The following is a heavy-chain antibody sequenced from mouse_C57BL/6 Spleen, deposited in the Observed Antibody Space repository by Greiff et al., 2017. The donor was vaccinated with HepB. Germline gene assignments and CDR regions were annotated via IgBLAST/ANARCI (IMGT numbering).Heavy chain of an antibody. D-gene: IGHD2-1*01. CDR2: ISDGGSYT. CDR1: GFTFSSYA. Sequence: EVKLMESGGGLVKPGGSLKLSCAASGFTFSSYAMSWVRQTPEKRLEWVATISDGGSYTYYPDNVKGRFTISRDNAKNNLYLQMSHLKSEDTAMYYCARDGNFFAYWGQGTLVTVSA. CDR3: ARDGNFFAY. J-gene: IGHJ3*01. V-gene: IGHV5-4*01.